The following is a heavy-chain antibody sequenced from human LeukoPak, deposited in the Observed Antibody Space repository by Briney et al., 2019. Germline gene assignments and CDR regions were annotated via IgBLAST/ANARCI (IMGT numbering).Heavy chain of an antibody. D-gene: IGHD3-10*01. J-gene: IGHJ5*02. CDR2: MNPNSGKT. CDR1: VYTFTSYD. CDR3: ARSGFGSGASFDP. V-gene: IGHV1-8*01. Sequence: GASVKVSCKASVYTFTSYDINWVRQATGQGLEWMGWMNPNSGKTGYAQKFQGRVTMTRNTSISTAYMELSNLRSEDTAVYYCARSGFGSGASFDPWGQGTLVTVSS.